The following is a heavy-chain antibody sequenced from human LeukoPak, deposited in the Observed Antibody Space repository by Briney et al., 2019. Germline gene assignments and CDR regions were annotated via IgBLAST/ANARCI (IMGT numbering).Heavy chain of an antibody. Sequence: GGSLRLSCAASGFTFGSYAMSWVRQAPGKGLEWVSAISGSGGSTYYADSVKGRFTISGDNSKNTLYLQMNSLRAEDTAVYYCAKDPILSGYDFWGQGTLVTVSS. CDR2: ISGSGGST. D-gene: IGHD5-12*01. CDR1: GFTFGSYA. CDR3: AKDPILSGYDF. V-gene: IGHV3-23*01. J-gene: IGHJ4*02.